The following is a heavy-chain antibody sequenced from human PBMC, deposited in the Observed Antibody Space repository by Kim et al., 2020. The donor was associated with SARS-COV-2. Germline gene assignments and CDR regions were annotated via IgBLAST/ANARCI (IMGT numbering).Heavy chain of an antibody. CDR2: INNRRSNM. D-gene: IGHD4-17*01. CDR3: ARDTVTTGDGILEY. J-gene: IGHJ4*02. CDR1: GGTFSSYS. V-gene: IGHV3-48*02. Sequence: GGSLRLSCAASGGTFSSYSMNWVRQAPGKGLEWVSYINNRRSNMYYTDSVKGRFTISRDNAKNSLYLQINSLRDEDTAVYYGARDTVTTGDGILEYWGQG.